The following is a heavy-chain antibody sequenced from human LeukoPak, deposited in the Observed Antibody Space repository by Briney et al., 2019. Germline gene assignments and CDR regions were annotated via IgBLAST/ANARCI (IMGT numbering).Heavy chain of an antibody. D-gene: IGHD2-21*02. V-gene: IGHV3-48*03. CDR2: ISGSGRTI. CDR3: ASLYCGADCYSGY. CDR1: GFTSSSYE. Sequence: PGGSLRLSCAASGFTSSSYEMNWVRQAPGKGLEWVSYISGSGRTIYYADSVKGRFTISRDNAKSSLYLQVNSLRAEDTAVYYCASLYCGADCYSGYWGQGTLVTVSS. J-gene: IGHJ4*02.